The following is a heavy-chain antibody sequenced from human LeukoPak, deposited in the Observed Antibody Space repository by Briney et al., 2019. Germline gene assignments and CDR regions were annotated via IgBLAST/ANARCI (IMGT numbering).Heavy chain of an antibody. D-gene: IGHD6-13*01. CDR3: ARSAYSSSWKSNPFDY. Sequence: KPSETLSLTCTVSGGSISSYYWSWIRQPAGKGLEWIGRIYTSGSTNYNPSLKSRVTISVDTSKNQFSLKLSSVTAADTAVYYCARSAYSSSWKSNPFDYWGQGTLVTVSS. CDR1: GGSISSYY. CDR2: IYTSGST. V-gene: IGHV4-4*07. J-gene: IGHJ4*02.